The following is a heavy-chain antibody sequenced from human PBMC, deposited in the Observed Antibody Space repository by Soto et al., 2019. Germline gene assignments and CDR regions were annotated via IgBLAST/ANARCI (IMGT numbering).Heavy chain of an antibody. CDR2: ILVGGST. Sequence: PGGSLRLSCAVSGFICSSYDMIWVRQAPGKGLEWVSTILVGGSTHYEDSVKGRFTISRDTSKNTVYLQINSLTAGDTAVYYCAKATATGGGAFEIYGQGTMVTVSS. D-gene: IGHD2-8*02. J-gene: IGHJ3*02. CDR1: GFICSSYD. CDR3: AKATATGGGAFEI. V-gene: IGHV3-23*01.